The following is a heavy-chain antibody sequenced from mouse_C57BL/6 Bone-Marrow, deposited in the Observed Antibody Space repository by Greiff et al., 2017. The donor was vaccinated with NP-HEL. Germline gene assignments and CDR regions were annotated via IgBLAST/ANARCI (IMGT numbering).Heavy chain of an antibody. J-gene: IGHJ4*01. Sequence: EVQLQQSGPVLVKPGASVKMFCKASGYTFTDYSMNWVKQSHGKSLEWIGVINPYNGGTSYYQKFKGKATFTVDKSSTTAYMELNRLTSEGSAVYCCALGGIITTRAMDYWGQGTSDTVSS. D-gene: IGHD1-1*01. CDR1: GYTFTDYS. CDR3: ALGGIITTRAMDY. CDR2: INPYNGGT. V-gene: IGHV1-19*01.